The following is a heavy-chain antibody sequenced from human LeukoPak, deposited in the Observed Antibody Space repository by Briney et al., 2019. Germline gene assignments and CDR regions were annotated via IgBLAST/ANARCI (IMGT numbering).Heavy chain of an antibody. CDR3: ASKWYCGGDCYYQIDF. CDR2: ISSDENNK. D-gene: IGHD2-21*02. CDR1: GFTFSSYG. Sequence: GGSLRLSCAASGFTFSSYGMHWVRQAPGKGLEWVALISSDENNKYYADSVKGRFAISRDNSKNTLYLQMNSLRAEDTALYYCASKWYCGGDCYYQIDFWGQGTLVTVSS. V-gene: IGHV3-30*03. J-gene: IGHJ4*02.